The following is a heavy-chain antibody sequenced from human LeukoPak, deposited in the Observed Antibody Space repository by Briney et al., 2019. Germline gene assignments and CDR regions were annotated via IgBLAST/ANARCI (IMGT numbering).Heavy chain of an antibody. V-gene: IGHV1-69*05. J-gene: IGHJ4*02. CDR3: ARDRPSDY. Sequence: SVKVSCKASGGTFSSYAISWVRQAPGQGLEWMGGIIPIFGTANYAQKFQGRVTITTDESASTAYMELRSLRSDDTAVYYCARDRPSDYWGQGTLVTVSS. CDR2: IIPIFGTA. CDR1: GGTFSSYA.